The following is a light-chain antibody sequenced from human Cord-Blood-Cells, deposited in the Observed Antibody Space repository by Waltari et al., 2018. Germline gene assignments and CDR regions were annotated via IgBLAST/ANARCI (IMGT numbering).Light chain of an antibody. J-gene: IGLJ2*01. CDR2: LNSDGSH. Sequence: QLVLTQSPSASASLRASVKLTCTLSSGHSRYAVAWHPQQPQKRPRYLMKLNSDGSHSKGDAIPDRFSGSSSGAERYLTISSLQSEDEADYYCQTWGTGIHVVFGGGTKLTVL. V-gene: IGLV4-69*01. CDR1: SGHSRYA. CDR3: QTWGTGIHVV.